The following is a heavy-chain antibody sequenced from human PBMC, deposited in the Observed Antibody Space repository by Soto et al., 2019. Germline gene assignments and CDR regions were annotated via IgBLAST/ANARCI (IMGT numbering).Heavy chain of an antibody. J-gene: IGHJ6*02. V-gene: IGHV6-1*01. CDR1: GDSVSSNSAA. D-gene: IGHD6-13*01. CDR2: TYYRSKWYN. Sequence: SQTLSLTCAISGDSVSSNSAAWNWIRQSPSRGLEWLGRTYYRSKWYNDYAVSVKSRITINPDTSKNQFSLQLNSVTPEDTAVYYCAREIAAAGTRGYYYYYGMDVSGQGTTLTVSS. CDR3: AREIAAAGTRGYYYYYGMDV.